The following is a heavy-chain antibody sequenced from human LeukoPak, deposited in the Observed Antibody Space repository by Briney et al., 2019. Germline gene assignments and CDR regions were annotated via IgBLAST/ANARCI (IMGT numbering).Heavy chain of an antibody. J-gene: IGHJ4*02. CDR3: ARDPLHDYGDYEASY. D-gene: IGHD4-17*01. CDR2: ISSSGSTI. Sequence: GGSLRLSCAASGFTFSDYYMSWIRQAPGKELAWVPYISSSGSTIYYADSVKGRFTISRDNAKNSLYLQMNSLRAEDTAVYYCARDPLHDYGDYEASYWGQGTLVTVSS. V-gene: IGHV3-11*01. CDR1: GFTFSDYY.